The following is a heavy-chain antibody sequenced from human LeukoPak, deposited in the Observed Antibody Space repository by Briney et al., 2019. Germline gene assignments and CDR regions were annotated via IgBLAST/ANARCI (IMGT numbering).Heavy chain of an antibody. CDR2: IYPDDSDT. Sequence: GESLKISCKGSGYSFTSYWIGWARQMPGKGLEWMGIIYPDDSDTTYSPSFQGQVTISVDKSISTAYLQWSSLKASDTAMYYCARQWGRYSDYWGQGTLVTVSS. J-gene: IGHJ4*02. CDR3: ARQWGRYSDY. V-gene: IGHV5-51*01. D-gene: IGHD3-16*01. CDR1: GYSFTSYW.